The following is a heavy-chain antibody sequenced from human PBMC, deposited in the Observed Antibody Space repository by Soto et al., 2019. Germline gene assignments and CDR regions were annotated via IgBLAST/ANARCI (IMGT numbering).Heavy chain of an antibody. Sequence: EVQLLESGGGWVQPGGSLRLSCAASGFTFSSYAMTWVRQAPGKGLEWVAGISASGGSTFYADFVKGRFSISRDNSKKRVFLKMPSLRVEDTAIYHCASSPPTDSGAYFDSWGWEPWSPSPQ. CDR1: GFTFSSYA. J-gene: IGHJ4*02. D-gene: IGHD4-17*01. CDR3: ASSPPTDSGAYFDS. CDR2: ISASGGST. V-gene: IGHV3-23*01.